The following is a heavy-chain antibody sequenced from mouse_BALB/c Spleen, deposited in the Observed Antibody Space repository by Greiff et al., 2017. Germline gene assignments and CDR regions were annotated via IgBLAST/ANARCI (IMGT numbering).Heavy chain of an antibody. CDR3: ARRNYYGYDYAMDY. CDR1: GFSLTSYG. D-gene: IGHD2-2*01. V-gene: IGHV2-2*02. CDR2: IWSGGST. J-gene: IGHJ4*01. Sequence: VKLVESGPGLVQPSQSLSITCTVSGFSLTSYGVHWVRQSPGKGLEWLGVIWSGGSTDYNAAFISRLSISKDNSKSQVFFKMNSLQANDTAIYYCARRNYYGYDYAMDYWGQGTSVTVSS.